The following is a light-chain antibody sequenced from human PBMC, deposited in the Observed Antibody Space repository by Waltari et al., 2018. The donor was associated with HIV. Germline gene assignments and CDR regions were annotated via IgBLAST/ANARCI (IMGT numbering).Light chain of an antibody. V-gene: IGKV3-20*01. CDR3: QQYGSSPLT. CDR2: GAS. CDR1: QNVISNS. J-gene: IGKJ4*01. Sequence: EIVLTQSPGTLSLSPGERATLSCRASQNVISNSLTWYQQIPGQAPRLLIYGASSRATGIPDRFSGSGSGTDFTLSITRLEPEDFAVYYCQQYGSSPLTFGGWTKVEIK.